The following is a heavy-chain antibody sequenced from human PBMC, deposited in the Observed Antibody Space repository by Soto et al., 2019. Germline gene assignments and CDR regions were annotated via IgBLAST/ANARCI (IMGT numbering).Heavy chain of an antibody. CDR3: AKYHYGSESYFDH. J-gene: IGHJ4*02. V-gene: IGHV3-30*09. D-gene: IGHD3-10*01. CDR2: ISYDGSRI. Sequence: QVHLVESGGGVVQPGASLTLSCAASGLPFNYSTMHWVHQAPGKGLEWVGVISYDGSRIYYGDSMKGRFAISRDNSQNTVYLQMNSLRVEDTAVYFCAKYHYGSESYFDHWGQGALVTVSS. CDR1: GLPFNYST.